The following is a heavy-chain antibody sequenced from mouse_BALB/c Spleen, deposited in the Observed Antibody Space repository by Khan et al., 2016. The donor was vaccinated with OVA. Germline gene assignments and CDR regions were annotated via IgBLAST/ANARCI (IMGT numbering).Heavy chain of an antibody. V-gene: IGHV2-2*01. CDR3: ARKRGVHYNMDF. Sequence: QVQLKESGPGLVQPSQSLSITCTVSGFSLTNYGVHWIRQSPGRGLEWLGLIWSVGNTDYNAAFISRLTISNDNTKSQVFFKMNSLQVDDTAIYYCARKRGVHYNMDFWGQGISVTVSS. J-gene: IGHJ4*01. CDR1: GFSLTNYG. CDR2: IWSVGNT.